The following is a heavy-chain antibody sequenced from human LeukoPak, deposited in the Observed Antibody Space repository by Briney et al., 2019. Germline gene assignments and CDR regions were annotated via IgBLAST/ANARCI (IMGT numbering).Heavy chain of an antibody. CDR1: GFTVSSNY. D-gene: IGHD5-18*01. CDR3: ASGYSYGFDY. J-gene: IGHJ4*02. CDR2: IYSGGST. V-gene: IGHV3-53*01. Sequence: GGSLRLSCPASGFTVSSNYMSWVRQAPGKGLEWVSVIYSGGSTYYADSVKGRFTISRDNSKNALYLQMNSLRAEDTAVYYCASGYSYGFDYWGQGTLVTVSS.